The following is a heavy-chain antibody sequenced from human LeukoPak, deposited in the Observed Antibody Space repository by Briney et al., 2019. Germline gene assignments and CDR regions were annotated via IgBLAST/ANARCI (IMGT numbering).Heavy chain of an antibody. Sequence: GGSLRLSCAASGFTFSSYAMSWVRQAPGKGLEWVSYISSSGTTIYYADSVKGRFTISRDNAKNSLYLQMNSLRAEDTAVYYCARDAYQYSSGWFFDYWGQGTLVTVSS. V-gene: IGHV3-48*01. D-gene: IGHD6-19*01. J-gene: IGHJ4*02. CDR3: ARDAYQYSSGWFFDY. CDR2: ISSSGTTI. CDR1: GFTFSSYA.